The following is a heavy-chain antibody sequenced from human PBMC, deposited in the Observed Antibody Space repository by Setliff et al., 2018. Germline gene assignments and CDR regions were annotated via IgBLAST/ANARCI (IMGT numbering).Heavy chain of an antibody. Sequence: GGSLRLSCAASGFTFSIYSINWVRQAPGKGLEWISYISSGSNSIYYADSVKGRFTISRDNARNSLYLQMNRLRPEDTAVYYCAKSGGDHCCPLYHHYYMDVWGSGTTVTVSS. CDR1: GFTFSIYS. D-gene: IGHD2-21*02. J-gene: IGHJ6*03. CDR3: AKSGGDHCCPLYHHYYMDV. V-gene: IGHV3-48*01. CDR2: ISSGSNSI.